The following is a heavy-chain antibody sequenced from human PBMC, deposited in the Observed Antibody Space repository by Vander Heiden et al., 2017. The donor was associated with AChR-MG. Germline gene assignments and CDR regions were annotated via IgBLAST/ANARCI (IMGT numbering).Heavy chain of an antibody. V-gene: IGHV1-46*03. CDR1: GYTVTDYY. J-gene: IGHJ5*02. CDR2: INPSGGTT. D-gene: IGHD2-15*01. CDR3: TRDGELAATGWFDP. Sequence: VQLVQFGSEVKNPGSPVKVSCKDSGYTVTDYYLHWVRQAPGQGLEWMGLINPSGGTTNYAQRFQGRVTMTRDTSTNTVYMDLSSLRSEDTAVYYCTRDGELAATGWFDPWGQGTLVSVSS.